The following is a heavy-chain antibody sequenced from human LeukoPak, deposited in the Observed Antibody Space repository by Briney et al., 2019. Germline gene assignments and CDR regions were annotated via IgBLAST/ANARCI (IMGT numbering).Heavy chain of an antibody. V-gene: IGHV3-11*01. CDR1: GIPFSDYY. J-gene: IGHJ4*02. D-gene: IGHD3-10*01. Sequence: PGGSLRLSCAASGIPFSDYYMSWIRQAPGKGLEWVSYISSRGSTIYYADSVKGRFTISRDNAKNSLYLQINSLRAEDTAMYYCARYGSGSNFDYWGQGTLVTVSS. CDR2: ISSRGSTI. CDR3: ARYGSGSNFDY.